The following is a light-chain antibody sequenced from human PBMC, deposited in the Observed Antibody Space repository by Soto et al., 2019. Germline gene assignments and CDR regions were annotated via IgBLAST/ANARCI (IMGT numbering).Light chain of an antibody. Sequence: DIQMTQSPSTLSASVGDRVTITCRASQSISNWLAWYQQKPGKAPKLLIYKASSLESGVPSRFSGSGSGTEFTLTISSLQPDDFATYYCQQYNSYSSITFGQGTRLEIK. CDR3: QQYNSYSSIT. V-gene: IGKV1-5*03. J-gene: IGKJ5*01. CDR2: KAS. CDR1: QSISNW.